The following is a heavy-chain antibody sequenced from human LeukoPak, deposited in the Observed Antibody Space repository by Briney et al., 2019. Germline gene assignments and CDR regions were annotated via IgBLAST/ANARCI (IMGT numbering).Heavy chain of an antibody. V-gene: IGHV1-2*02. CDR2: IDPKSGGT. J-gene: IGHJ4*02. CDR1: GYTFTAYY. CDR3: ARDPATSYYLDS. Sequence: ASVRVCCKASGYTFTAYYLHWVRQAPGQGLEWMGWIDPKSGGTKIAQKFQGRVTMTRDTSMSTVYMELYSLTSDDTAVYSCARDPATSYYLDSWGQGILVTVSS.